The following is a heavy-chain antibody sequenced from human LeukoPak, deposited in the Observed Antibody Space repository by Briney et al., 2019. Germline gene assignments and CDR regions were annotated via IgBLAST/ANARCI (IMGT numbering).Heavy chain of an antibody. V-gene: IGHV3-53*01. Sequence: PGGSLRLSCAASGLTVSSNHMSWVRQAPGKGLEWVSVIYSGGSTYYADSVKGRFTISRDNSKNTLYLQMDTLRAEDTAVYYCARVDTAVVGYYYGMDVWGQGTTVTVSS. J-gene: IGHJ6*02. CDR1: GLTVSSNH. CDR3: ARVDTAVVGYYYGMDV. D-gene: IGHD5-18*01. CDR2: IYSGGST.